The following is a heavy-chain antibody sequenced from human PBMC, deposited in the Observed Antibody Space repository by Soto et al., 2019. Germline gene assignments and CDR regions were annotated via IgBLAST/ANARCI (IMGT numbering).Heavy chain of an antibody. Sequence: EVQLVESGGGLVQPGGSLRLSCAGSGFTVSRHYITCLRQTPRKGLEWVSVIYAGGTTYYADSVKGRFMISRDISSNTLSLQMDNLRVEGTAVYYCARGLHSESMYLSLAAYWGQGIGVAVSS. J-gene: IGHJ4*02. V-gene: IGHV3-66*01. CDR1: GFTVSRHY. CDR3: ARGLHSESMYLSLAAY. CDR2: IYAGGTT. D-gene: IGHD2-2*01.